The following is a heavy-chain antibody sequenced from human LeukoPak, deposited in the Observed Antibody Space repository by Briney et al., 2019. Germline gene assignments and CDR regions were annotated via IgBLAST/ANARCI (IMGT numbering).Heavy chain of an antibody. CDR1: GYTFIDYY. D-gene: IGHD3-10*01. CDR2: INPNSGGT. CDR3: ARIRDYYGSGSYSLGY. Sequence: ASVKVSCKASGYTFIDYYIHWVRQAPGQGLEWMGWINPNSGGTNYGQKFQGRVTMTRDTSISTAYMELSRLISDETAVYYCARIRDYYGSGSYSLGYWGQGTLVTVSS. J-gene: IGHJ4*02. V-gene: IGHV1-2*02.